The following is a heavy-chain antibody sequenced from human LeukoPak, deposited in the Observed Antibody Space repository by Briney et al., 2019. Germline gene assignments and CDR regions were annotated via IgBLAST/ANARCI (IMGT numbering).Heavy chain of an antibody. Sequence: PSETLSLTCDVSGVSFSTYYWSWIRQSPEKGLEWIGEVNHSGYTNYNPSLKGRVTISVDTSKNQFSLKLSSVTAADTAVYYCATREHHVLRTPGDYWGQGTLVTVSS. CDR2: VNHSGYT. J-gene: IGHJ4*02. D-gene: IGHD6-6*01. V-gene: IGHV4-34*01. CDR3: ATREHHVLRTPGDY. CDR1: GVSFSTYY.